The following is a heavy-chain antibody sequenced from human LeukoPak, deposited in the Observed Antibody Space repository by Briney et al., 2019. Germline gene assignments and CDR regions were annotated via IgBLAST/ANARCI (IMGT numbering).Heavy chain of an antibody. CDR1: GGSISSGSYY. CDR3: ARVGSSSWSYYYYYYYMDV. J-gene: IGHJ6*03. Sequence: PSETVSLTCTVSGGSISSGSYYWSWIRQPAGKGLEWIGRIYTSGSTNYNPSLKSRVTMSVDTSKNQFSLKLSSVTAADTAVYYCARVGSSSWSYYYYYYYMDVWGKGTTVTISS. V-gene: IGHV4-61*02. D-gene: IGHD6-13*01. CDR2: IYTSGST.